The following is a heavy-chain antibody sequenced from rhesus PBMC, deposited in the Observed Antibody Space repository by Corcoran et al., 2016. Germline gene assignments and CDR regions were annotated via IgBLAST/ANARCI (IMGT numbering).Heavy chain of an antibody. CDR3: SRGLDS. Sequence: DVQVAESGGGLVQRGGTLRPSCVAPGLSFTYYGKHWVRQAPGKRLDWVSRISVDGSVTSYADSVKGRFTISRENAKNSVYLQMNSLRGEDTAVYYCSRGLDSWGRGVSVTVSS. V-gene: IGHV3-119*01. J-gene: IGHJ4*01. CDR2: ISVDGSVT. CDR1: GLSFTYYG.